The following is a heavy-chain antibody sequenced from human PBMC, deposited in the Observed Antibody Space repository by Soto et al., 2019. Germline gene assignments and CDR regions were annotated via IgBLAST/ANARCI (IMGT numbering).Heavy chain of an antibody. CDR1: GYTFTSYD. CDR3: ARVPTTYYDFWSGMTEEYYFDY. V-gene: IGHV1-8*01. J-gene: IGHJ4*02. D-gene: IGHD3-3*01. Sequence: QVQLVQSGAEVKKPGASVKVSCKASGYTFTSYDINWVRQATGQGLEWMGWMNPNSGNTGYAQKFQGRVTMTRNTSISTAYMELSSLRSEDTAVYYCARVPTTYYDFWSGMTEEYYFDYWGQGTLVTVSS. CDR2: MNPNSGNT.